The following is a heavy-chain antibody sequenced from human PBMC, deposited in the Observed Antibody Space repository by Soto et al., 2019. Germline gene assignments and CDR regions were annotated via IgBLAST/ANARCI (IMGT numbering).Heavy chain of an antibody. J-gene: IGHJ3*02. CDR1: GFTFSSYA. CDR3: ARAGYSSGWYHYDSSGRNPFDI. V-gene: IGHV3-30-3*01. D-gene: IGHD6-19*01. CDR2: ISYDGSNK. Sequence: AGGSLRLSCAASGFTFSSYAMHWVRQAPGKGLEWVAVISYDGSNKYYADSVKGRFTISRDNSKNTLYLQMNSLRAEDTAVYYCARAGYSSGWYHYDSSGRNPFDIWGQGTMVTVSS.